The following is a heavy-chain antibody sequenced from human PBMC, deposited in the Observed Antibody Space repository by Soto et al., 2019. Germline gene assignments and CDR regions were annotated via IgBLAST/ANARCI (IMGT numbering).Heavy chain of an antibody. Sequence: QVQLVESGGGVVQPGRSLRLSCAASGFTFSSYGMHWVRQAPGKGLEWVAVIWYDGSNKYYADSVKGRFTISRDNSKNTLYLQMNSLRAEDTAVYYCAREHRSYQTTTYSDYYYGMDVWGQGTTVTVSS. D-gene: IGHD4-4*01. CDR3: AREHRSYQTTTYSDYYYGMDV. J-gene: IGHJ6*02. CDR2: IWYDGSNK. V-gene: IGHV3-33*01. CDR1: GFTFSSYG.